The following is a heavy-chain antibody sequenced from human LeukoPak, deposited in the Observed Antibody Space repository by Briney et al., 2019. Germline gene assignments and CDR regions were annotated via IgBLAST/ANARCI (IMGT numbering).Heavy chain of an antibody. CDR3: ARDPAYVWGSYRYARFDY. CDR2: TNPNSGGT. V-gene: IGHV1-2*06. CDR1: GYTFTGYY. Sequence: ASVKVSCKASGYTFTGYYMHWVRQAPGQGLEWMGRTNPNSGGTNYAQKFQGRVTMTRDTSISTAYMELSRLRSDDTAVYYCARDPAYVWGSYRYARFDYWGQGTLVTVSS. J-gene: IGHJ4*02. D-gene: IGHD3-16*02.